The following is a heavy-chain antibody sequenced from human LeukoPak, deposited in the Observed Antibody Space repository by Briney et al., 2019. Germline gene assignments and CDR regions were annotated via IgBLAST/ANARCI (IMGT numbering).Heavy chain of an antibody. J-gene: IGHJ4*02. D-gene: IGHD2-2*01. Sequence: PSETLSLPCTVSGGSISSSSYYWGWIRQPPGKGLEWIGSIYYSRSTYYNPSLKSRVTISVDTSKNQFSLKLSSVTAADTAVYYCARTSSTSCCFFDYWGQGTLVTVSS. CDR2: IYYSRST. CDR3: ARTSSTSCCFFDY. V-gene: IGHV4-39*01. CDR1: GGSISSSSYY.